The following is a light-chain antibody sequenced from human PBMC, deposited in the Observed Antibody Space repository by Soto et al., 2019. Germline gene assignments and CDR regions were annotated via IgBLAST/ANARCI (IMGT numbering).Light chain of an antibody. J-gene: IGKJ1*01. Sequence: DIPMTQSPSTLSASIGDRVTITSRASQTINNWLAWYQQKPGKAPNLLIYHASNLETGVPSRFSGSAFGTEFTLTISSLQPDDFATYYCQHYDSYPWTFGQGTKVEIK. V-gene: IGKV1-5*01. CDR2: HAS. CDR3: QHYDSYPWT. CDR1: QTINNW.